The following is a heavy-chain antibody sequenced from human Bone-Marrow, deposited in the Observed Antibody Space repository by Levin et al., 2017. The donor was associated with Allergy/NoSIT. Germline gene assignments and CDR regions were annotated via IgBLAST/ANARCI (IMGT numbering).Heavy chain of an antibody. D-gene: IGHD2-21*02. J-gene: IGHJ4*02. CDR1: GGSISSGDYY. Sequence: PSETLSLTCTVSGGSISSGDYYWSWIRQPPGKGLEWIGYIFYSGSTYYNPSLRSRLTISLDTSKNQFSLKLRSVTAADTAVYFCARDGDTDYHDYWGQGTLVTVSS. CDR3: ARDGDTDYHDY. V-gene: IGHV4-30-4*01. CDR2: IFYSGST.